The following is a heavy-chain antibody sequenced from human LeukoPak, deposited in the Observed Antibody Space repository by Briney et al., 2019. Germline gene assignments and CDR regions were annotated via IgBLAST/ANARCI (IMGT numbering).Heavy chain of an antibody. CDR3: ARGPLTSGARYFDY. CDR2: MNPNSGST. CDR1: GYTFSSYD. V-gene: IGHV1-8*03. Sequence: ASVKVSCKASGYTFSSYDINWVRQATEQGLEWMAWMNPNSGSTGYTQKFQGRVTFTRNASISTAYMELSSLRSDDTAVYYCARGPLTSGARYFDYWGQGTLVTVSS. J-gene: IGHJ4*02. D-gene: IGHD6-19*01.